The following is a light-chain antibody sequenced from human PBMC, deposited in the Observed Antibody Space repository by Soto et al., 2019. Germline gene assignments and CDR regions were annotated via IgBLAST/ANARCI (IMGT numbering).Light chain of an antibody. CDR2: DAS. Sequence: DIQMTQSPSNLSASVGDRGTITCRASQSISTWLAWYQQKPGKPPNLLIYDASSLESGVPSRFSGSGSGTEFTLTIRSLQPDDFATYYSQQYYSHSPYTLGQGTKLEIE. CDR3: QQYYSHSPYT. J-gene: IGKJ2*01. CDR1: QSISTW. V-gene: IGKV1-5*01.